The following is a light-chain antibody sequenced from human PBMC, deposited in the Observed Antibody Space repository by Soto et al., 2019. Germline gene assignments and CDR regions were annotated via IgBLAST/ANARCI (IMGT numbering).Light chain of an antibody. CDR1: QSVSSSY. Sequence: EIVLTQSPGTLSLSPGERATLSCRASQSVSSSYLAWYQQKPGQAPRLLIYDASSRATGIPDRFSGSGSGTVFSLTIIRLEPEDFAVYYCQQYGSSPSIT. J-gene: IGKJ5*01. CDR2: DAS. V-gene: IGKV3-20*01. CDR3: QQYGSSPSIT.